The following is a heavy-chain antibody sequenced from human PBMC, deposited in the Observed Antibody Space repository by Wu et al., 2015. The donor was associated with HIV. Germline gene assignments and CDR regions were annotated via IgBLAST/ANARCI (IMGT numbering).Heavy chain of an antibody. D-gene: IGHD5-12*01. CDR1: GYIFTNYY. Sequence: QVQLVQSGAEVKEPGASVKVSCKASGYIFTNYYIHWVRQAPGQGLEWMAVIDSSGGSTSHTQKFQGRITMTRDTSTSTVYMELRSLRSEDTAVYYCARVPRSGYDFGLGYYSDYWGQGMLVTVSS. J-gene: IGHJ4*02. CDR2: IDSSGGST. V-gene: IGHV1-46*01. CDR3: ARVPRSGYDFGLGYYSDY.